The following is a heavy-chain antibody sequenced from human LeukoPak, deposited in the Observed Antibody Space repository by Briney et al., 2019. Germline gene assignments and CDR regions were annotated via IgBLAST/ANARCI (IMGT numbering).Heavy chain of an antibody. V-gene: IGHV3-23*01. CDR3: TGVANTGFDY. CDR2: IRGSGSNT. J-gene: IGHJ4*02. D-gene: IGHD3-3*01. Sequence: GGSLRLSCATPGFSFTYYPMNWVRQAPGKGLECDSAIRGSGSNTYYADSVKGRFTISRDSSRNTLYLQMNSLRAEDTAVYYCTGVANTGFDYWGQGTLGTVSS. CDR1: GFSFTYYP.